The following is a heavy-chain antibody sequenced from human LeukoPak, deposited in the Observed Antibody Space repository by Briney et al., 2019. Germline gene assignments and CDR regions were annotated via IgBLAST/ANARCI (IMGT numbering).Heavy chain of an antibody. CDR3: ARVRIAVDEVYFDY. Sequence: PGTLSLTCAVSGGSISSSNWWSWVRQPPGKGLEWIGEIYHSGSTNYNPSLKSRVTIPVDKSKNQFSLKLSSVTAADTAVYYCARVRIAVDEVYFDYWGQGTLVTVSS. CDR2: IYHSGST. V-gene: IGHV4-4*03. D-gene: IGHD6-19*01. J-gene: IGHJ4*02. CDR1: GGSISSSNW.